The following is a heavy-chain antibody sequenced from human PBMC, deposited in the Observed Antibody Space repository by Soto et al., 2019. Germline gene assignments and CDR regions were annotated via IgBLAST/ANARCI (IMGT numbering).Heavy chain of an antibody. Sequence: EVQLVESGGGLVQPGGSLRLSCAASGFTFSSYWMHWVRQAPGKGLVWVSRINSDGSSTRYADSVKGRFTISRDNAKNTLYLQMNSLRAEDTAVYYCARPPTWNYEPESGLNWFDPWGQGTLVTVSS. CDR2: INSDGSST. D-gene: IGHD1-7*01. V-gene: IGHV3-74*01. CDR3: ARPPTWNYEPESGLNWFDP. J-gene: IGHJ5*02. CDR1: GFTFSSYW.